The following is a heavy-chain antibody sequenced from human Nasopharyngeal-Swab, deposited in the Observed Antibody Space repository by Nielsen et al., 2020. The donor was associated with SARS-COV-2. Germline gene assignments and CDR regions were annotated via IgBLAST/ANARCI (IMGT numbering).Heavy chain of an antibody. D-gene: IGHD2-2*01. J-gene: IGHJ3*02. Sequence: SLKISCAASGFTFSPHGMYWVRQAPGKGPEWVAVISYDGSNKYYADSVKGRFTISRDNSKNTLYLQMNSLRAEDTAVYYCAKNGGADIAVVPAAIVSSFDIWGQGTMVTVSS. V-gene: IGHV3-30*18. CDR1: GFTFSPHG. CDR2: ISYDGSNK. CDR3: AKNGGADIAVVPAAIVSSFDI.